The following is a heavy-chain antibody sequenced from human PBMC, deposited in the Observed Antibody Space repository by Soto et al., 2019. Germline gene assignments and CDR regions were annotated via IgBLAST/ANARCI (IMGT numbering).Heavy chain of an antibody. J-gene: IGHJ3*02. CDR2: IKQDGSEK. V-gene: IGHV3-7*01. CDR3: ARFPGGLDTIFGVVINAFDI. CDR1: GFTFSSYW. Sequence: GGSLRLSCAASGFTFSSYWMSWVRQAPGKGLEWVANIKQDGSEKYYVDSVKGRFTISRDNAKNSLYLQMNSLRAEDTAVYYCARFPGGLDTIFGVVINAFDIWGQGTMVTVSS. D-gene: IGHD3-3*01.